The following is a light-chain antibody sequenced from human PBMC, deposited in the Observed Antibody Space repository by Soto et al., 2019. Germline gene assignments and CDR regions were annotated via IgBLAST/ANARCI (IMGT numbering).Light chain of an antibody. CDR1: STDFVSYNR. V-gene: IGLV2-18*01. CDR2: EAS. J-gene: IGLJ1*01. Sequence: QSALTQPPSVSGSPGQSVTISCTGTSTDFVSYNRVSWYQQPPGTAPKLIIYEASNRPSGVPDRFSGSKSGSTASLTISGLQAADEADYYCSLYTSENTYVFGTGTKVTVL. CDR3: SLYTSENTYV.